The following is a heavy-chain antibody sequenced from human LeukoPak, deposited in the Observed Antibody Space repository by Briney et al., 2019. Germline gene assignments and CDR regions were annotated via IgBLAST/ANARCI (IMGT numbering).Heavy chain of an antibody. CDR2: ISGSDGRS. D-gene: IGHD6-13*01. CDR3: AKTAGSNWSFDY. J-gene: IGHJ4*02. V-gene: IGHV3-23*01. CDR1: GFTYRNYA. Sequence: GGSLRLSCAASGFTYRNYAMSWVRQAPGKGLEWVSAISGSDGRSHYADSVKGRFTTSRDNSKNTLWLQMNSLRAEDAAVYYCAKTAGSNWSFDYWGQGTLVTVSS.